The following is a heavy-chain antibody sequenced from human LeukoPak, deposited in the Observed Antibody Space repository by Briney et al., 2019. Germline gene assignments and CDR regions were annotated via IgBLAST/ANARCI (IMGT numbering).Heavy chain of an antibody. V-gene: IGHV3-23*01. CDR1: GFPFSSYA. J-gene: IGHJ4*02. D-gene: IGHD2-15*01. CDR2: ISAGGGDT. CDR3: SKGGQSGPWYSLDC. Sequence: GGSLSLFCAASGFPFSSYAMSWVRQAPGKGLEWVSGISAGGGDTYYADSVKGRFTISRGNFKNTLYLQMSSLRPEDTAVYFCSKGGQSGPWYSLDCWGQGTLDTVSS.